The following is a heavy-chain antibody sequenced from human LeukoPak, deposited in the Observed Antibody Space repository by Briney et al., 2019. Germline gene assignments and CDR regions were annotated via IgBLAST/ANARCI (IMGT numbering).Heavy chain of an antibody. CDR1: GFILSSFA. CDR2: ISSPGGNT. V-gene: IGHV3-23*01. D-gene: IGHD5-24*01. Sequence: PGGSLRLSCTSSGFILSSFAMSWVRQARGKGLEWVSSISSPGGNTYYADSVKGRFTISRDNSNNLVYLQMNSLRAEDTAVYYCAKTRNGYTTEYLQHWGQGTLVTVSS. CDR3: AKTRNGYTTEYLQH. J-gene: IGHJ1*01.